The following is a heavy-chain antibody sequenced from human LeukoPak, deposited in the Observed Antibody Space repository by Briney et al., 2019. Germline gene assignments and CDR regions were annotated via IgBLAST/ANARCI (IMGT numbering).Heavy chain of an antibody. D-gene: IGHD3-9*01. J-gene: IGHJ3*02. CDR2: ISPYNGNT. CDR1: GYTFNTYG. Sequence: ASVKVSCKASGYTFNTYGISWVRQAPGQGLEWMGWISPYNGNTKYAQKVQGRVTMTTDTPTSTGYMELRSLRSDDTAVYYCARVGDIYGPDAFDIWGQGTMVTVSS. V-gene: IGHV1-18*01. CDR3: ARVGDIYGPDAFDI.